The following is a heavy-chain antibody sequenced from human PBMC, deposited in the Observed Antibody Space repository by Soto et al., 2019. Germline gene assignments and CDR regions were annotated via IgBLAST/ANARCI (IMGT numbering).Heavy chain of an antibody. CDR3: AKIYGPFEGY. CDR1: GFTFSSYA. CDR2: ISGSGGST. J-gene: IGHJ4*02. Sequence: EVQLLESGGGLVQPGGSLRLSCAASGFTFSSYAMSWVRQAPGKGLGWVSAISGSGGSTYYADSVKGRFTISRDNSKNTRYLQITSLRAEDTAGYYCAKIYGPFEGYCGQGSVLTVSS. V-gene: IGHV3-23*01. D-gene: IGHD3-16*01.